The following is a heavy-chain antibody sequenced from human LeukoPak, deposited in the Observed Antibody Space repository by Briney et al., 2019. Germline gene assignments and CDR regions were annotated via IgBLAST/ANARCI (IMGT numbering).Heavy chain of an antibody. CDR3: ARWRTSNPSEFDY. CDR1: GFTVTNNY. V-gene: IGHV3-53*01. Sequence: PGGSLRLSCVASGFTVTNNYMSWVRQAPGKGLEWVSVIYSGGSTHYADSVKGRFTISRDNSKNTLYLQMTSLRAEDTAVYFCARWRTSNPSEFDYWGEGTLVTVSS. D-gene: IGHD2-2*01. J-gene: IGHJ4*02. CDR2: IYSGGST.